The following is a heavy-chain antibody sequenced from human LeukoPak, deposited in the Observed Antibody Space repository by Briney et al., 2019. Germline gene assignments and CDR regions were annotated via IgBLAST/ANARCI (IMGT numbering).Heavy chain of an antibody. CDR3: ARDRLTMLPGGMDV. CDR2: ISSSSSYI. CDR1: GFTFSSYS. D-gene: IGHD3-10*01. Sequence: PGGSLRLSCAASGFTFSSYSMNWVRQAPGKGLEWVSSISSSSSYIYYADSVKGRFTISRDNAKNSLYLQMNSLRAEDTAVYYCARDRLTMLPGGMDVWGQGATVTVSS. J-gene: IGHJ6*02. V-gene: IGHV3-21*01.